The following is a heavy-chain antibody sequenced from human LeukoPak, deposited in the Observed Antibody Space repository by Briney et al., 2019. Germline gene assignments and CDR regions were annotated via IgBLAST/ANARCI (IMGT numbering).Heavy chain of an antibody. CDR1: GASISSYY. V-gene: IGHV4-59*01. Sequence: SETLSLTCTVSGASISSYYWSWIRQPPRKALEWVGYIYYSGSTNYNPSLKSRVTISVDTSKNQFSLKLSSVTAADTAVYYCARDGGGSSGWYGYWGQGTLVTVSS. D-gene: IGHD6-19*01. CDR2: IYYSGST. J-gene: IGHJ4*02. CDR3: ARDGGGSSGWYGY.